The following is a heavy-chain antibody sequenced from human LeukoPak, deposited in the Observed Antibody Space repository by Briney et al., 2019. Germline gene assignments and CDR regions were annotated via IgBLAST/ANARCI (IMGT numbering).Heavy chain of an antibody. Sequence: GGSLRLSCTASGFTFSSYGMHWVHQAPGKGLEWVAFIRYDGSNKYYADSVKGRFTISRDNSKNSLYLQMNSLRAEDTAVYYCAKDYCSTTSCYLGYWGQGTLVTVSS. D-gene: IGHD2-2*01. CDR1: GFTFSSYG. CDR3: AKDYCSTTSCYLGY. CDR2: IRYDGSNK. J-gene: IGHJ4*02. V-gene: IGHV3-30*02.